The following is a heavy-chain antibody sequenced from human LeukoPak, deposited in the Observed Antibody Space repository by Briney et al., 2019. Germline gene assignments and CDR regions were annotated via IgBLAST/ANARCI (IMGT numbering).Heavy chain of an antibody. D-gene: IGHD1-14*01. CDR2: ISYTSTYI. Sequence: GGSLRLSCAASGFSFSSYSMNWVRQAPGKGLEWVSSISYTSTYIYYTDSVKGRFTISRDNAKNSLYLQMSSLRAEDTAVYYCAKDRNQPSGPPFGWFDPWGQGTLVTVSS. CDR3: AKDRNQPSGPPFGWFDP. J-gene: IGHJ5*02. CDR1: GFSFSSYS. V-gene: IGHV3-21*06.